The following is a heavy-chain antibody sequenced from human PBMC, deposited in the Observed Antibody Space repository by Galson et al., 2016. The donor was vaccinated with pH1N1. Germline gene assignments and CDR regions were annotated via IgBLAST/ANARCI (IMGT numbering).Heavy chain of an antibody. J-gene: IGHJ5*02. CDR2: INPNNGGT. CDR1: GYTFTGYF. V-gene: IGHV1-2*02. D-gene: IGHD3-22*01. Sequence: SVKVSCKASGYTFTGYFMHWVRQAPGQGLEWMGWINPNNGGTNYAQKFRGRVTLTRDASISTAYMELSRLRSDDTAVYYCARDLYYDTSGYYPLDPWGQGTLVTVSS. CDR3: ARDLYYDTSGYYPLDP.